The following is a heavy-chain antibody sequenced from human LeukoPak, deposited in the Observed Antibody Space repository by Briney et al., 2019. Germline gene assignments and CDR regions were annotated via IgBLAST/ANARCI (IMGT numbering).Heavy chain of an antibody. D-gene: IGHD1-14*01. V-gene: IGHV1-18*01. CDR2: ISAYNGDT. CDR3: ASYRNGAFDI. CDR1: GFTFTTYA. J-gene: IGHJ3*02. Sequence: GASVKVSCKTSGFTFTTYAISWVRQSPRLGLECMGWISAYNGDTNYAQNVQDRVTMTTDTSTSTAYLELRNLRSDDTAVYFCASYRNGAFDIWGQGRTITVSS.